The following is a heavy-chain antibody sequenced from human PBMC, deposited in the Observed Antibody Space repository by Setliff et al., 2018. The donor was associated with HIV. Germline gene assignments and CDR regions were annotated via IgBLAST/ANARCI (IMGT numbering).Heavy chain of an antibody. CDR1: GGSISGGVHY. D-gene: IGHD3-10*01. CDR3: ASLDGSESPYIYYYYMDV. Sequence: SETLSLTCTVSGGSISGGVHYWIWIRQPPGKGLEWIGEINHSGSTHYNPSLKSRAAISVDTSKNQISLKLSSVTAADTAVYYCASLDGSESPYIYYYYMDVWGEGTAVTVSS. CDR2: INHSGST. V-gene: IGHV4-39*01. J-gene: IGHJ6*03.